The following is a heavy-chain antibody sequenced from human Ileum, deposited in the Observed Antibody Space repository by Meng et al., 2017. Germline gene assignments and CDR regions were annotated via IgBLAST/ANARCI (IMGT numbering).Heavy chain of an antibody. CDR3: ARGVGDLGDY. CDR1: GYTFTTND. V-gene: IGHV1-8*02. D-gene: IGHD3-16*01. CDR2: VSPSSGNT. Sequence: TPGASKKCSCKASGYTFTTNDINRVRQAPGQGLEWMGWVSPSSGNTHYAQKFQGRVTMTRDISISTVYMELTSLKSDDTAVYYCARGVGDLGDYWGQGTLVTVSS. J-gene: IGHJ4*02.